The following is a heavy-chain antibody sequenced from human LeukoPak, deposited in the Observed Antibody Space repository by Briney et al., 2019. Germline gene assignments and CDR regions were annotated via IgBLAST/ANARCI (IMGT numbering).Heavy chain of an antibody. Sequence: GASVKVSCKASGYIFKSYGVNWVRQAPGQGLERVGWISGYNGKTDYAQRFQGRVTMTRDTSTSTAYMELRSLRSEDTAVYYCARSGILVAGVRMDVWGKGTTVIVSS. J-gene: IGHJ6*04. CDR2: ISGYNGKT. CDR1: GYIFKSYG. V-gene: IGHV1-18*01. CDR3: ARSGILVAGVRMDV. D-gene: IGHD1-26*01.